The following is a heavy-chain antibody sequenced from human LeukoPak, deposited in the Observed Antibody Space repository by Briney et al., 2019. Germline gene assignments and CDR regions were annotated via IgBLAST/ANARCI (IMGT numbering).Heavy chain of an antibody. Sequence: PGGPLRLSCAASGFTFSSYEMNWVRQAPGKRLEWGTYISSSGRTIHYADSVKGRFSISRDNAKNSLYLQMNSLRAEDTAVYYCARHTGYDFAFGYWGQGTLVTVPS. V-gene: IGHV3-48*03. J-gene: IGHJ4*02. D-gene: IGHD5-12*01. CDR2: ISSSGRTI. CDR3: ARHTGYDFAFGY. CDR1: GFTFSSYE.